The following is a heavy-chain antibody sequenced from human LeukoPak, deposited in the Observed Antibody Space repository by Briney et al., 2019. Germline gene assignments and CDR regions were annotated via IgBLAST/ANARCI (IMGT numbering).Heavy chain of an antibody. J-gene: IGHJ4*02. V-gene: IGHV3-23*01. D-gene: IGHD6-13*01. CDR3: AKCRVTGYSSSWYYFDY. CDR2: ISGSGGST. Sequence: PGGSLRLSCAASGFTFSSYAMSWVRQAPGEGLEWVSAISGSGGSTYYADSVKGRFTISRDNSKNTLYLQMNSLRAEDTAVYYCAKCRVTGYSSSWYYFDYWGQGTLVTVSS. CDR1: GFTFSSYA.